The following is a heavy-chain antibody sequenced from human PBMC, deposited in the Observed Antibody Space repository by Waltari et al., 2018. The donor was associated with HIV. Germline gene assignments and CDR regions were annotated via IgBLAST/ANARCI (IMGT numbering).Heavy chain of an antibody. CDR3: ARGEGWLTPFDS. J-gene: IGHJ4*02. V-gene: IGHV4-34*01. D-gene: IGHD3-22*01. CDR2: VNHSGTT. Sequence: QVQLQQWGAGLLKPSETLSLTCTGHGGSFSGYYWTRIRQPPGKGLEWNGEVNHSGTTNYNPSLKSRVTISVDTSKNQFSLKLSSVTAADTAVYYCARGEGWLTPFDSWGQGTLVTVSS. CDR1: GGSFSGYY.